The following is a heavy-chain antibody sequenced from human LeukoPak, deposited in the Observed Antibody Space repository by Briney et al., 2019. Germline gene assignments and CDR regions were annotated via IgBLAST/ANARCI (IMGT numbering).Heavy chain of an antibody. CDR1: GFTFSSYG. V-gene: IGHV4-38-2*01. Sequence: GSLRLSCAASGFTFSSYGMHWVRQAPGKGLEWIGSIYHSGSTYYNPSLKSRVTISVDTSKSQFSLKLSSVTAADTAVYYCARGDSRRDFDYWGQGTLVTVSS. CDR2: IYHSGST. CDR3: ARGDSRRDFDY. D-gene: IGHD3-22*01. J-gene: IGHJ4*02.